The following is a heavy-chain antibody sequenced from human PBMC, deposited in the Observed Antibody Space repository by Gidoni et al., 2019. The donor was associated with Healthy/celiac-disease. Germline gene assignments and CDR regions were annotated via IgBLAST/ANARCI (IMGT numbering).Heavy chain of an antibody. V-gene: IGHV3-23*01. Sequence: EVQLLESGGGLVQPGWSLSLSCAASGFAFSSYAMSLVPQAPGKGLEWVSAISGSGGSTYYADSVKGRFTISRDNSKNTLYLQMNSLRAEDTAVYYCAKDQVYDSSGYWEDYWGQGTLVTVSS. CDR2: ISGSGGST. D-gene: IGHD3-22*01. J-gene: IGHJ4*02. CDR3: AKDQVYDSSGYWEDY. CDR1: GFAFSSYA.